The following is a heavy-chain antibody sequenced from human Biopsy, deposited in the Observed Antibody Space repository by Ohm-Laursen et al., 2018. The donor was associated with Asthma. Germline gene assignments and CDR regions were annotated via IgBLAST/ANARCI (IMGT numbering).Heavy chain of an antibody. Sequence: SLRLSCAASGFTVSSNGMSWVRQPPGKGLEWISTISGSGDTTYYADSVKGRFTISRENSKNTLYVQMNSLSSEDTAVYYCARGYSGSDRIVYYYSGLEVWGQGTTVTVSS. J-gene: IGHJ6*02. D-gene: IGHD5-12*01. CDR2: ISGSGDTT. V-gene: IGHV3-23*01. CDR3: ARGYSGSDRIVYYYSGLEV. CDR1: GFTVSSNG.